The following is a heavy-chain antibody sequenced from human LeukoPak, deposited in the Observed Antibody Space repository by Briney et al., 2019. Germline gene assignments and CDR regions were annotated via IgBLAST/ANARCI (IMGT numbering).Heavy chain of an antibody. D-gene: IGHD6-13*01. J-gene: IGHJ2*01. CDR3: ARGSNSSSWYDDWYFDL. CDR1: GGSISSYY. Sequence: SETLSLTCTVSGGSISSYYWSWIRQPPGKGLEWIGYIYYSGSTNYNPSLKSRVTISVDTSKNQFSLKLSSVTAADTAVYYCARGSNSSSWYDDWYFDLWGRGTLVTVSS. CDR2: IYYSGST. V-gene: IGHV4-59*01.